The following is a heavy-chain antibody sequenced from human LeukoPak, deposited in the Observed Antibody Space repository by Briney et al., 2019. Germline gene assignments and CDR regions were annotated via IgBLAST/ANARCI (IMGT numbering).Heavy chain of an antibody. D-gene: IGHD6-19*01. CDR2: INHSGST. Sequence: SQTLSLTCAVYGGSFSGDYWSWIRQPPGKGLEWIGEINHSGSTNYNPSLKSRVTISVDTSKNQFSLKLSSVTATDTAVYYCASGAVAGTVDYWGQGTLVTVSS. CDR1: GGSFSGDY. V-gene: IGHV4-34*01. CDR3: ASGAVAGTVDY. J-gene: IGHJ4*02.